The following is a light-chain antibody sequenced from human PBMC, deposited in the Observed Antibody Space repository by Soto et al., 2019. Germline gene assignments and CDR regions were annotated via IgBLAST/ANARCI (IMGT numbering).Light chain of an antibody. CDR1: SSNIGSKF. J-gene: IGLJ2*01. Sequence: QSVLTQPPSASGTPGQRVTISCSGSSSNIGSKFVYWYQQLPGTAPKLLIYRDDQRPSGVPDRFSGSKSGTSASLAISGLRSEDEGDYYCAAWDDSLSGVVFGGGTKLTVL. CDR2: RDD. V-gene: IGLV1-47*01. CDR3: AAWDDSLSGVV.